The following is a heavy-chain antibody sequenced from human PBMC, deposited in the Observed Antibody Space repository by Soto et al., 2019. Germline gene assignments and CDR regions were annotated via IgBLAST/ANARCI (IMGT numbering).Heavy chain of an antibody. Sequence: GGSLRLSCAASGFTFSSYGIHWVRQAPGKGLEWVALISYDGANKYYADSVKGRFTISRDNSKNTLYLQMNSLRPEDTAVYYCAKPYCIFNSCVDNWFDPWGQGTLVTVSS. CDR1: GFTFSSYG. CDR2: ISYDGANK. V-gene: IGHV3-30*18. D-gene: IGHD3-3*01. CDR3: AKPYCIFNSCVDNWFDP. J-gene: IGHJ5*02.